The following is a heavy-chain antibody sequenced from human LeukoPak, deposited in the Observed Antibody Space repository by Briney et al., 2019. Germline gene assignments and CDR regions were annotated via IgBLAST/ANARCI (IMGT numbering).Heavy chain of an antibody. CDR2: IYYSGST. Sequence: SETLSLTCTVSGGSISSYYWSWIRQPPGKGLEWIGYIYYSGSTNYNPSLKSRVTISVDTSKNRFSLKLSSVTAADTAVYYCARNRGLWFGEYLDYWGQGTLVTVSS. CDR3: ARNRGLWFGEYLDY. D-gene: IGHD3-10*01. J-gene: IGHJ4*02. CDR1: GGSISSYY. V-gene: IGHV4-59*08.